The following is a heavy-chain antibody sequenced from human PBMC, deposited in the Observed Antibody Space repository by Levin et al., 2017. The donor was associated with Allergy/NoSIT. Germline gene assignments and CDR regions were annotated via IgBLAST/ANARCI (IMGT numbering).Heavy chain of an antibody. Sequence: SQTLSLPCAVYGGSFRDSYWSWIRQPPGKGLEWIGEINHNGNTNYNPALKSRVTISVETSKNQFSLKMRSVTAADTAVYYCARRVLRYFDWLSHNWFDPWGQGTLVTVSS. V-gene: IGHV4-34*01. D-gene: IGHD3-9*01. J-gene: IGHJ5*02. CDR1: GGSFRDSY. CDR2: INHNGNT. CDR3: ARRVLRYFDWLSHNWFDP.